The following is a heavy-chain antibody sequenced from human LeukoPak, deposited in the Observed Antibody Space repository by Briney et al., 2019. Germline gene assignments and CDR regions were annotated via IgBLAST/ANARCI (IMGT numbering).Heavy chain of an antibody. CDR3: ATRGAPGYYYGMDV. V-gene: IGHV3-66*01. D-gene: IGHD1-26*01. Sequence: GGSLRLSCAASGFTVGSNYMSWVRQAPAKGLEWVSIISSGGTTSYADSVKGRFTISRDNSRNTLYLQMNSLRAEDTAVYYCATRGAPGYYYGMDVWGQGTTVTVSS. J-gene: IGHJ6*02. CDR1: GFTVGSNY. CDR2: ISSGGTT.